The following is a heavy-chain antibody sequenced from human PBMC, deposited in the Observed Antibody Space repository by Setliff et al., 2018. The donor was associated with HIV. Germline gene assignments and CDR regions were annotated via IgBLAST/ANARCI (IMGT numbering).Heavy chain of an antibody. CDR1: GGSIWSGSYY. CDR2: ITASGGA. Sequence: SQTLSLPCAVSGGSIWSGSYYWTWIRQPAGKGLEWVGHITASGGATYNPSVKSRVSISLGSPSSEFSLRLTSVSAADTAVYYCARAVVFASGNFWFDPWGPGALVTVS. J-gene: IGHJ5*02. CDR3: ARAVVFASGNFWFDP. D-gene: IGHD3-3*01. V-gene: IGHV4-61*09.